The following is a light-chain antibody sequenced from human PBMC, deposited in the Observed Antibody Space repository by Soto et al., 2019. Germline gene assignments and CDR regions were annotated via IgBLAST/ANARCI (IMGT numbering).Light chain of an antibody. CDR1: HSVSSSY. V-gene: IGKV3-20*01. Sequence: EIVLTQSPGTLSLSPGERATLSCRASHSVSSSYLAWYQQKPGQAPRLLIYGASSRATGIPDRFSGSGSGTDFTLTISRLEPEDFAVYYCQQYDSSPVTFGHGTKVEIK. J-gene: IGKJ1*01. CDR2: GAS. CDR3: QQYDSSPVT.